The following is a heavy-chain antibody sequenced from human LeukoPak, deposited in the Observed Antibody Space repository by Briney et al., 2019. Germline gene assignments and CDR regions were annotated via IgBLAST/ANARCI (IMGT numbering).Heavy chain of an antibody. CDR1: GFTFSSYG. CDR3: AKDNFPQQLVPFDY. V-gene: IGHV3-30*18. CDR2: ISYDGSNK. J-gene: IGHJ4*02. D-gene: IGHD6-13*01. Sequence: PGGSLRLSCAASGFTFSSYGMHWVRQAPGKGLEWVAVISYDGSNKYYADSVKGRFTISRDNSKNTLYPQMNSLRAEDTAVYYCAKDNFPQQLVPFDYWGQGTLVTVSS.